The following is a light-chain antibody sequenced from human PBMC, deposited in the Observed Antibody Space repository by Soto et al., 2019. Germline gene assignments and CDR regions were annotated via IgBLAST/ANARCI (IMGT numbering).Light chain of an antibody. CDR3: CSYAGSSTYV. CDR1: SSDVGSYNL. CDR2: EGS. Sequence: ALTQPASVSGSPGQSITISCTGTSSDVGSYNLVSWYQQHPGKAPKLMIYEGSKRPSGVSNRFSGSKSGNTASLTISGLQAEDEADYYCCSYAGSSTYVFGTGAKVTVL. V-gene: IGLV2-23*01. J-gene: IGLJ1*01.